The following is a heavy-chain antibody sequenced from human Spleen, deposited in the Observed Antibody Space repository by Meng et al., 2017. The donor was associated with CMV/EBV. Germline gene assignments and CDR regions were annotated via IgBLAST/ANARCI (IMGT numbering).Heavy chain of an antibody. D-gene: IGHD3-3*01. V-gene: IGHV3-30-3*01. J-gene: IGHJ6*02. Sequence: GESLKISCAASGFTFSSYAMHWVRQAPGKGLEWVAVISYDGSNKYYADSVKGRFTISRDNSRNTLHLQMNSLRAEDTAVYYCATLLRFMEWLSSSNYYDMDVWGQGTTVTVSS. CDR1: GFTFSSYA. CDR3: ATLLRFMEWLSSSNYYDMDV. CDR2: ISYDGSNK.